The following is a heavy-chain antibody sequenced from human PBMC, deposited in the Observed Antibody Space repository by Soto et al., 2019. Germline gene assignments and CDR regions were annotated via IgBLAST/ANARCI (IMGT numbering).Heavy chain of an antibody. CDR3: ARGKGGYSPFDY. J-gene: IGHJ4*02. Sequence: PSETLSLTCTVSGGSISSGDYYWSWIRQPPGKGLEWIGYIYSSGSTNCNPSLKSRLTISVDTSKNQFSLKLSSVTAADTAVYYCARGKGGYSPFDYWGQGTLVTVSS. CDR1: GGSISSGDYY. CDR2: IYSSGST. D-gene: IGHD2-15*01. V-gene: IGHV4-61*08.